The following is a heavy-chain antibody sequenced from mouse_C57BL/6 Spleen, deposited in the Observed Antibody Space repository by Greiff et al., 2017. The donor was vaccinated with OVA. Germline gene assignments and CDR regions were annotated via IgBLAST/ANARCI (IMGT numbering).Heavy chain of an antibody. D-gene: IGHD1-1*01. Sequence: QVQLQQSGPELVKPGASVKISCKASGYAFSSSWMNWVKQRPGKGLEWIGRIYPGDGDTNYNGKFKGQATLTADKSSSTAYMQLSSLTSEDSAVYFGARDYYGSRDYWGQGTTLTVSS. CDR1: GYAFSSSW. V-gene: IGHV1-82*01. CDR3: ARDYYGSRDY. CDR2: IYPGDGDT. J-gene: IGHJ2*01.